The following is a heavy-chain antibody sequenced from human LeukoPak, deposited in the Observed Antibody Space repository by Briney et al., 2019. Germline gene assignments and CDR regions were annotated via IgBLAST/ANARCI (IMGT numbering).Heavy chain of an antibody. CDR1: GFTFSDYY. D-gene: IGHD3-9*01. J-gene: IGHJ5*02. CDR2: ISSSGSTI. V-gene: IGHV3-11*01. CDR3: ARVGHYDILTGFNWFDP. Sequence: GGSLRLSCAASGFTFSDYYMSWIRQAPGKGLEWVSYISSSGSTIYYADSVKGRFTISRDNAKNSLYLQMNSLRAEDTAGYYCARVGHYDILTGFNWFDPWGQGTLVTVSS.